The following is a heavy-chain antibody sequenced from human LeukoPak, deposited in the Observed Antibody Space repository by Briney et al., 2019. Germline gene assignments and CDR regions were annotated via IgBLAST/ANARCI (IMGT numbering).Heavy chain of an antibody. D-gene: IGHD6-13*01. V-gene: IGHV1-46*01. J-gene: IGHJ4*02. CDR3: ARAMFHSSSWYGGDY. CDR1: GYTFTSYY. CDR2: INPSGGST. Sequence: ASVKVSCKASGYTFTSYYMHWVRQAPGQGLEWMGIINPSGGSTSYAQKFQGRVTMARDTSTSTVYMELSSLRSEDTAVYYYARAMFHSSSWYGGDYWGQGTLVTVSS.